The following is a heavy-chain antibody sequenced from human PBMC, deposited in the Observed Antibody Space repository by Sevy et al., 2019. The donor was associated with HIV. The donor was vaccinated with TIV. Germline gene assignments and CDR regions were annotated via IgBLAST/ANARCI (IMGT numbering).Heavy chain of an antibody. Sequence: ASVKVSCKASGYTFTGYYMHWVRQAPGQGLEWMAWINPNSGGTNYAQKFQGRVTMTRDTSISTAYMELSRLRSDDTAVYHCARLRGGRDGYNSAFDIWGQGTMVTVSS. CDR1: GYTFTGYY. CDR2: INPNSGGT. CDR3: ARLRGGRDGYNSAFDI. V-gene: IGHV1-2*02. J-gene: IGHJ3*02. D-gene: IGHD5-12*01.